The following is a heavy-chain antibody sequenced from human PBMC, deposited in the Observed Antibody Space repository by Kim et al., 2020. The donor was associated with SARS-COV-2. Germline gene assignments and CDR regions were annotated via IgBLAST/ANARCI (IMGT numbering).Heavy chain of an antibody. J-gene: IGHJ5*02. V-gene: IGHV1-18*01. CDR3: ARGPRPYYDILTGYYNPPDNWFDP. Sequence: ASVKVSCKASGYTFTSYGISWVRQAPGQGLEWMGWISAYNGNTNYAQKLQGRVTMTTDTSTSTAYMELRSLRSDDTAVYYCARGPRPYYDILTGYYNPPDNWFDPWGQGTLVTVSS. CDR2: ISAYNGNT. CDR1: GYTFTSYG. D-gene: IGHD3-9*01.